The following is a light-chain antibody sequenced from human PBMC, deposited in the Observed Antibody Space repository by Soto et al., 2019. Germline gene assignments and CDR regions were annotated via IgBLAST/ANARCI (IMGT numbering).Light chain of an antibody. Sequence: LAQPPSASGSPGQSVTISCTGTSSDVGAFNHVSWFQQHPGKAPKLIIFEVTKRPSGIPDRFSGSKSGNTASLTVSGLQAEDEADYYCCSYAGRDHQRYVFGTGTKVTVL. CDR1: SSDVGAFNH. CDR3: CSYAGRDHQRYV. CDR2: EVT. V-gene: IGLV2-8*01. J-gene: IGLJ1*01.